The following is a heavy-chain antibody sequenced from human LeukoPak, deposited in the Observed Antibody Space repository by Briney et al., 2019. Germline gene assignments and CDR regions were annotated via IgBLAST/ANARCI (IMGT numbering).Heavy chain of an antibody. D-gene: IGHD2-15*01. CDR1: GFTFSSYA. V-gene: IGHV3-30-3*01. CDR2: ISYDGSNK. Sequence: RSLRLSCAASGFTFSSYAMHWVRQAPGKGLEWVAVISYDGSNKYYADSVKGRFTISRDNSKNTLYLQMNSLRAEDTAVYYCARASGPLSFWGQGTLVTVSS. J-gene: IGHJ4*02. CDR3: ARASGPLSF.